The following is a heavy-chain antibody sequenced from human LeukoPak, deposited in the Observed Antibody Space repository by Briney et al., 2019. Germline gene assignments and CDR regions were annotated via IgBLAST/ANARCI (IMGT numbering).Heavy chain of an antibody. CDR3: ARISQWYYYYMDV. J-gene: IGHJ6*03. CDR1: GGSIGSSSYY. CDR2: LYYSGST. D-gene: IGHD6-19*01. V-gene: IGHV4-39*01. Sequence: SETLSLTCTVSGGSIGSSSYYWGWIRQPPGKGLEWIGSLYYSGSTYYNPSLKSRVTISVDTSKNQFSLKLSSVTAADTAVYYCARISQWYYYYMDVWGKGTTVTISS.